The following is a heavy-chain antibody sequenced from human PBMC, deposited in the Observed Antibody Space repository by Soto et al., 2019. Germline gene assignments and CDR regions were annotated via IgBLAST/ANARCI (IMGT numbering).Heavy chain of an antibody. CDR3: AKDHLLWFGELSN. Sequence: QVQLVESGGGVVQPGRSLRLSCAASGFTFSSYGMHWVRQAAGKGLEWVAVISYDGSNKYYADSVKGRFTISRDNSKNTLYLQMNSLRAEDTAVYYCAKDHLLWFGELSNWGQGTLVTVSS. J-gene: IGHJ4*02. CDR1: GFTFSSYG. D-gene: IGHD3-10*01. V-gene: IGHV3-30*18. CDR2: ISYDGSNK.